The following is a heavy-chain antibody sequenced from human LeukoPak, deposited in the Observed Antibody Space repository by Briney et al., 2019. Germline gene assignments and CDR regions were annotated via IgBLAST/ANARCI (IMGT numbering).Heavy chain of an antibody. CDR3: ARHSSRGHYYDFDF. CDR1: GGTFSSYA. Sequence: VASVKVSCKASGGTFSSYAISWVRQAPGQGLEWVGRIVPVIGVATYAQSLQGRVIITADRSTTTAYMELTSLTFEDSAVYFCARHSSRGHYYDFDFWGQGSLVTVSS. CDR2: IVPVIGVA. V-gene: IGHV1-69*04. D-gene: IGHD3-22*01. J-gene: IGHJ4*02.